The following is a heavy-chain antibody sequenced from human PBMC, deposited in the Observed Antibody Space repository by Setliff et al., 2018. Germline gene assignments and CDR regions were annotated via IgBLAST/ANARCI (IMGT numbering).Heavy chain of an antibody. CDR3: ARSFSRREKFLLDY. CDR2: IGHTGSI. Sequence: SETLSLTCTVSGYSISSGYIWGWIRQPPGKGLEWVGNIGHTGSINYNPSLKSRVSISVDTSKNQFSLKVSSVTAADTAVYYCARSFSRREKFLLDYWGQGALVTVSS. CDR1: GYSISSGYI. J-gene: IGHJ4*02. V-gene: IGHV4-38-2*02. D-gene: IGHD1-26*01.